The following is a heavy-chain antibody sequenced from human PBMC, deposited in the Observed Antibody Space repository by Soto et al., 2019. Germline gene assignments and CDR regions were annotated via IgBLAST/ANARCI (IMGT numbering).Heavy chain of an antibody. CDR2: IYYSGST. D-gene: IGHD6-19*01. Sequence: TSETLSLTCTVSGGSISSYYWSWIRQPPGKGLEWIGYIYYSGSTNYNPSLKSRVTISVDTSRNQFSLKLSSVTAADTAVYYCARQRQAGVGVWFDPWGQGTLVTVSS. CDR1: GGSISSYY. J-gene: IGHJ5*02. CDR3: ARQRQAGVGVWFDP. V-gene: IGHV4-59*08.